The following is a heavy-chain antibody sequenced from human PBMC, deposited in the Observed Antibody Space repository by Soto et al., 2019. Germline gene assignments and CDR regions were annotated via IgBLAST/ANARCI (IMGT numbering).Heavy chain of an antibody. D-gene: IGHD3-10*01. CDR1: GGSISSSSYY. J-gene: IGHJ6*03. CDR3: ARHGRDEGILWFGELMNYYMDV. CDR2: IYYSGST. Sequence: SETLPLTCTFSGGSISSSSYYWGWIRKPPGKGLEWIGSIYYSGSTYYNPSLKSRVTISVDTSKNQFSLKLSSVTAADTAVYYCARHGRDEGILWFGELMNYYMDVWGKGTTVTVSS. V-gene: IGHV4-39*01.